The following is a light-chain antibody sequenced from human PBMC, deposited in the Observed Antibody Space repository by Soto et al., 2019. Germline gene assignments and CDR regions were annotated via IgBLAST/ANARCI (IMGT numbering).Light chain of an antibody. Sequence: ENLLTQSPATLSLSRGDTATLSCRATQSLRNYLAWYQQKLGQAPRLLIYDASKRATGIPARFSGSGSGTDFTLTISSLEPEDFAVYFCQQRSDWPPTFGQGTRLEIK. CDR2: DAS. CDR1: QSLRNY. V-gene: IGKV3-11*01. J-gene: IGKJ5*01. CDR3: QQRSDWPPT.